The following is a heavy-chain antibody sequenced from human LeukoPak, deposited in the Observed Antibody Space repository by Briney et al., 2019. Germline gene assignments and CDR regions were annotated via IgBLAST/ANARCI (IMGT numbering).Heavy chain of an antibody. Sequence: AGGSLRLSCAASGFTFSTYWMHWVRQAPGKGLVWVSRINSDGSRTWYADSVKGRFTISRDNAKNTLYLQMNSLRAEDTAMYYCARSRGLWYFDLWGRGTLVTVSS. CDR2: INSDGSRT. V-gene: IGHV3-74*01. J-gene: IGHJ2*01. D-gene: IGHD3-10*01. CDR1: GFTFSTYW. CDR3: ARSRGLWYFDL.